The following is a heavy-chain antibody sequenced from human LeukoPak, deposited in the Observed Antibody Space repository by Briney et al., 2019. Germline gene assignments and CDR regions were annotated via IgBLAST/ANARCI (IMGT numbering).Heavy chain of an antibody. CDR2: ISSSGSTI. V-gene: IGHV3-11*01. Sequence: GRSLRLSWAASGFTFSDYYMSWVRPAPGKGLEWVSYISSSGSTIYYADSVKGPFTISRHNAKNSLYVQMNSLRAEDTAVYYCARVSGDYTFHYYYYMDVWGKGTTVTISS. J-gene: IGHJ6*03. CDR3: ARVSGDYTFHYYYYMDV. D-gene: IGHD4-17*01. CDR1: GFTFSDYY.